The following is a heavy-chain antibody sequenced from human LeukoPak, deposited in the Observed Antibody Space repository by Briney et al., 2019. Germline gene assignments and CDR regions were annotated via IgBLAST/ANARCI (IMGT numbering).Heavy chain of an antibody. CDR2: IIPILGIA. CDR3: ARGAMVRGVIKLTIFDY. CDR1: GGTFSSYA. V-gene: IGHV1-69*04. D-gene: IGHD3-10*01. J-gene: IGHJ4*02. Sequence: SVKVSCKASGGTFSSYAISWVRQAPGQGLEWMGRIIPILGIANYAQKFQGRVTITADKSTSTAHMELSSLRSEDAAVYYCARGAMVRGVIKLTIFDYWGQGTLVTVSS.